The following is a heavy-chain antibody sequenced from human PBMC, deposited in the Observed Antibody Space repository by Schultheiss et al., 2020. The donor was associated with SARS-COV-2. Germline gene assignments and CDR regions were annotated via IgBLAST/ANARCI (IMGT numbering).Heavy chain of an antibody. CDR1: GFTFGDYA. CDR2: IRSKAYGGTT. J-gene: IGHJ3*02. Sequence: GGSLRLSCTASGFTFGDYAMSWVRQAPGKGLEWVGFIRSKAYGGTTEYAASVKGRFTISRDDSKNTAYLQMNSLKTEDTAVYYCTSGIVGATSAFDIWGRGTMVTVAS. CDR3: TSGIVGATSAFDI. V-gene: IGHV3-49*04. D-gene: IGHD1-26*01.